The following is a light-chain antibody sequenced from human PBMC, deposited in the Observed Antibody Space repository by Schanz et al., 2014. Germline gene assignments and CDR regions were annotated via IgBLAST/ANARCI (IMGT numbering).Light chain of an antibody. CDR2: GAS. J-gene: IGKJ4*01. V-gene: IGKV3-20*01. Sequence: EIVLTQSPGALSLSPGERATLSCRASQSVSSSYLAWFQQKPGQAPRLLIFGASSRATGIPDRFSASGSGTDFTLTISRLEPEDFAVYYCQQYGSSFGGGTKVEIE. CDR3: QQYGSS. CDR1: QSVSSSY.